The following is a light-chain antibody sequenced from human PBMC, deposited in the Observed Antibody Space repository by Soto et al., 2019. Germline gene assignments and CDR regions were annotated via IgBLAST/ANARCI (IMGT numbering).Light chain of an antibody. J-gene: IGLJ2*01. CDR2: DVS. CDR1: SSDVGGYNY. CDR3: SSYTGSTTVL. Sequence: QLVLTQPASVSGSPGQSITISCTGTSSDVGGYNYVSWYQQDPGKAPKLLIFDVSNRPSGVSNRFSGSKSGNTASLTISGLQAEDEADYYCSSYTGSTTVLFGGGTKLTVL. V-gene: IGLV2-14*01.